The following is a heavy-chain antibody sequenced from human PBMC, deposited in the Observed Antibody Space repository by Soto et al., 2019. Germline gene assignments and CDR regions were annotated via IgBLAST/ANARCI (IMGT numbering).Heavy chain of an antibody. V-gene: IGHV4-34*01. CDR3: ARGAVCYYNYYFVY. Sequence: QVQLQQWGAGLLKPSETLSLTCAVYGGSFSGYYWNWIRQLPGKGLEWIGEINPSGSTTYNPSLNSLVTISLDASKNQFAVRMSAVTAADTAVYYCARGAVCYYNYYFVYWGQGTLVTVSS. CDR2: INPSGST. J-gene: IGHJ4*02. CDR1: GGSFSGYY. D-gene: IGHD3-10*01.